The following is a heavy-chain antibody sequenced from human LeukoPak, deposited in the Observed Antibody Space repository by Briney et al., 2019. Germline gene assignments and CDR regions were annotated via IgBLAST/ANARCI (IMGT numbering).Heavy chain of an antibody. CDR2: INSDGSST. CDR3: ARESMTTVTNDAFDI. V-gene: IGHV3-74*01. J-gene: IGHJ3*02. D-gene: IGHD4-17*01. Sequence: GGSLRLSCAASGFTFSSYWMHWVRQAPGKGLVWVSRINSDGSSTSYADSMKGRFTISRDNAKNTLYLPMNSLRAEDTAVYYCARESMTTVTNDAFDIWGQGTMVTVSS. CDR1: GFTFSSYW.